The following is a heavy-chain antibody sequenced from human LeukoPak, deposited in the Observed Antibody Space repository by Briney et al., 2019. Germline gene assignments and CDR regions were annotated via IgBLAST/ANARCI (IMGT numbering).Heavy chain of an antibody. V-gene: IGHV4-59*08. CDR2: IYSSGST. Sequence: PSETLSLTCTVSGGSISNYYWSWIRQPPGKGLEWIGYIYSSGSTNYNPSLKSRVTISVDPSKNQFSLKLSSVTAADTAVYYCARRTYSSSWYFDYWGQGTLVTVSS. CDR1: GGSISNYY. J-gene: IGHJ4*02. D-gene: IGHD6-13*01. CDR3: ARRTYSSSWYFDY.